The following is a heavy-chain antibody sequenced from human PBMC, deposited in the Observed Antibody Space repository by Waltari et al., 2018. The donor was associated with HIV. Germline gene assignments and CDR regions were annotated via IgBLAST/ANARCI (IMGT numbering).Heavy chain of an antibody. D-gene: IGHD3-22*01. CDR1: GYTFTTYG. V-gene: IGHV1-18*01. Sequence: QVHLVQSGAEVRKPGAAMKVSCKASGYTFTTYGISWVRQAPGHGLEWMGWISADNGDTNYAHRFQGRVTMTTDTSTSTAYMELTSLRSDDTAVYYCARDIDDYDNSGYLDSGGQGTLVTVSS. J-gene: IGHJ1*01. CDR2: ISADNGDT. CDR3: ARDIDDYDNSGYLDS.